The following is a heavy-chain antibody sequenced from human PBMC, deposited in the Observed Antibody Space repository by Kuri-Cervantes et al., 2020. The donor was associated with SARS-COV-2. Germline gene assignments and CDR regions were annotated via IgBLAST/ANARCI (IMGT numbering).Heavy chain of an antibody. Sequence: SETLSLTCTVSGGSISSSSYYWGWIRQPPGKGLEWIGSIYYSGSTYYNPSLKSRVTISVDTSKNQFSLKLSSVTAAVTAVYYCARLLPGPVDYWGQGTLVTVSS. J-gene: IGHJ4*02. V-gene: IGHV4-39*01. D-gene: IGHD3-16*01. CDR1: GGSISSSSYY. CDR3: ARLLPGPVDY. CDR2: IYYSGST.